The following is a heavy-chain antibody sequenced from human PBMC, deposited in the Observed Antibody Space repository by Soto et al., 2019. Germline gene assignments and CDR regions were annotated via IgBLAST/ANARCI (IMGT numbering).Heavy chain of an antibody. CDR2: VYRTGST. J-gene: IGHJ4*02. CDR1: GGFISTSNW. CDR3: ARARATIAAAAIFDC. V-gene: IGHV4-4*02. Sequence: LSLTCAVSGGFISTSNWWSWVRQPPGKGLEWIGEVYRTGSTNYNPSLESRLTISVDKSKNQFSLKLTSVTAADTAVYYCARARATIAAAAIFDCWGQGTLVTVSS. D-gene: IGHD6-13*01.